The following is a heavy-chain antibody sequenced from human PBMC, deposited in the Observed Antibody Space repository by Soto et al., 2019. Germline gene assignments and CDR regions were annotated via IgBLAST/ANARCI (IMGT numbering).Heavy chain of an antibody. D-gene: IGHD4-17*01. CDR1: GFSFSSYA. Sequence: GGSLRLSCAASGFSFSSYAMHWVRQAPGKGLEWVAVMSYDGSDKYYADSVKGRFTISRDNSKNTLYLQINSLRAEDTAVYYCARSTTIIAEYFHHWGQGTLVTVPS. CDR3: ARSTTIIAEYFHH. V-gene: IGHV3-30-3*01. CDR2: MSYDGSDK. J-gene: IGHJ1*01.